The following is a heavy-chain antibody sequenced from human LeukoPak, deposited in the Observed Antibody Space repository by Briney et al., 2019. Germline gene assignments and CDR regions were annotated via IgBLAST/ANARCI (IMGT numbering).Heavy chain of an antibody. Sequence: GGSLRLSCAASGFTVSSNYMSWVRQAPGKGLEWVSVIYSGGTTNYADSVKGRFTISRDNSKNTLFLQMNSLRAEDTAVYYCAKGGYSSSWYHFDYWGQGTLVTVSS. CDR1: GFTVSSNY. CDR2: IYSGGTT. J-gene: IGHJ4*02. V-gene: IGHV3-53*01. CDR3: AKGGYSSSWYHFDY. D-gene: IGHD6-13*01.